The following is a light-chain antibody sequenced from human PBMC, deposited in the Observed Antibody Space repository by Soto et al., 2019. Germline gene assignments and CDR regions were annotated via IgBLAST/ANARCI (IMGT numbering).Light chain of an antibody. Sequence: EIVPTKTPAPLSAYLRERANLSCMASPSIASHLAWYQQKPGQAPRLLIHDASSRATGIPDRFSGSGSGTDFTLTISRLEPEDFAGYYCQQYGVSPWTFGQGSKV. V-gene: IGKV3-20*01. CDR3: QQYGVSPWT. J-gene: IGKJ1*01. CDR2: DAS. CDR1: PSIASH.